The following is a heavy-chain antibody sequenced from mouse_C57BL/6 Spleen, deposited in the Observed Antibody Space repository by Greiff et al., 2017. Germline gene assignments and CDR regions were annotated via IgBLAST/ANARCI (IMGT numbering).Heavy chain of an antibody. CDR2: IYPGDGDT. CDR1: GYAFSSSW. D-gene: IGHD1-1*01. J-gene: IGHJ2*01. Sequence: QVQLQQSGPELVKPGASVKISCKASGYAFSSSWMNWVKQRPGKGLEWIGRIYPGDGDTNYNGKFKGKATLTAAKSSSTAFKQLSSMTSEDATVYFCARGITTVGYFDDWGQGTTLTVSS. V-gene: IGHV1-82*01. CDR3: ARGITTVGYFDD.